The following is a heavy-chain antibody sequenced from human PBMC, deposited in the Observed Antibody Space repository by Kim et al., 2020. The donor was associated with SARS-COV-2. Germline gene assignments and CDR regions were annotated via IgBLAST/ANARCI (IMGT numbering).Heavy chain of an antibody. CDR3: TKPRAWANTFDV. Sequence: TFFNPALRRRLPMSKDTSKNQFSLRLSSVTAADTAVYYCTKPRAWANTFDVWGRGTMVTVSS. V-gene: IGHV4-39*01. D-gene: IGHD2-8*01. J-gene: IGHJ3*01. CDR2: T.